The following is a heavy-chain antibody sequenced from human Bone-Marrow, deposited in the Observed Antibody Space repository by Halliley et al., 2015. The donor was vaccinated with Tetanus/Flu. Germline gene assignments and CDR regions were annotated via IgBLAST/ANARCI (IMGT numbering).Heavy chain of an antibody. Sequence: SLRLSCAASGFSFSTYAMNWVRQAPGKGLEWVSGSSGSGGYTYYADSVKGRFTISRDNSKNTLYLQMNSLRGEDTAVYYCAKVRGSGSHKAYYFDSWGQGTLATVSS. CDR3: AKVRGSGSHKAYYFDS. CDR2: SSGSGGYT. D-gene: IGHD1-26*01. J-gene: IGHJ4*02. CDR1: GFSFSTYA. V-gene: IGHV3-23*01.